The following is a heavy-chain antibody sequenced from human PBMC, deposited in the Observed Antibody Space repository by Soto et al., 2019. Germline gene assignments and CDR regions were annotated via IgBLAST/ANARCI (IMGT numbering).Heavy chain of an antibody. CDR2: IVPNVGTV. D-gene: IGHD3-3*01. CDR1: GGTFSSFINYP. Sequence: SVKVSCKSSGGTFSSFINYPIIWVRQAPGQGLEWMGGIVPNVGTVNYAQKFRGKVTITADKSTGTAYMELSSLRSEDTALYYCARRDTSGFLRYFDNWGQGXQVTV. J-gene: IGHJ4*02. CDR3: ARRDTSGFLRYFDN. V-gene: IGHV1-69*06.